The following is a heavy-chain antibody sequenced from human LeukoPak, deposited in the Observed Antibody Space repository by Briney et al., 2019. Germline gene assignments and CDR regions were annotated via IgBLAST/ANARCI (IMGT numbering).Heavy chain of an antibody. Sequence: SETLSLTCTVSGGSVNNYYWGWIRQPPGMGLDWIGIVYYSGSTYYNPSLKSRVTISVDTSKNQFSLKLSSVTAADTAVYYCARLAPGIAAPYWYFDLWGRGTLVTVSS. D-gene: IGHD6-13*01. V-gene: IGHV4-39*07. CDR2: VYYSGST. CDR1: GGSVNNYY. CDR3: ARLAPGIAAPYWYFDL. J-gene: IGHJ2*01.